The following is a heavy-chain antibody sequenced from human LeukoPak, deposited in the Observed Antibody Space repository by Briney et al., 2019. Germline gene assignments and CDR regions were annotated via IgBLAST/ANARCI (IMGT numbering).Heavy chain of an antibody. CDR2: IYSGGST. Sequence: GGSLRLSCAASGFTVSSNYMSWVRQAPGKGLEWASVIYSGGSTYYADSVKGRFTISRDNSKNTPYLQMNSLRAEDTAVYYCARDGYGGNSYFDYWGQGTLVTVSS. D-gene: IGHD4-23*01. V-gene: IGHV3-53*01. J-gene: IGHJ4*02. CDR3: ARDGYGGNSYFDY. CDR1: GFTVSSNY.